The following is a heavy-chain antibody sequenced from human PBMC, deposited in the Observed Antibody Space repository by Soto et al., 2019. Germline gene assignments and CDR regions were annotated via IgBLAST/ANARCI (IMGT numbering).Heavy chain of an antibody. CDR2: ISGSGGST. V-gene: IGHV3-23*01. J-gene: IGHJ6*02. D-gene: IGHD6-13*01. Sequence: GSLRLSCAASGFTFSSYAMSWVRQAPGKGLEWVSAISGSGGSTYYADSVKGRFTISRDNSKNTLYLQMNSLRAEDTAVYYCAKDLRGSSWDLYYYGMDVWGQGTTVTVSS. CDR3: AKDLRGSSWDLYYYGMDV. CDR1: GFTFSSYA.